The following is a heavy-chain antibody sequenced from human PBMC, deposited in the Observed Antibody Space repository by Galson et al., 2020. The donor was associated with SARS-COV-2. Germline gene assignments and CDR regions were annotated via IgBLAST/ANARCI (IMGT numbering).Heavy chain of an antibody. D-gene: IGHD3-16*01. CDR2: IFYSGST. J-gene: IGHJ4*02. Sequence: SETLSLTCTVSGGSISSDDSYWSWIRQHPGKGLEWIGYIFYSGSTYYSPSFKSRVTMSLDTSKNQFSLNLNVVTAAATAVYYCASGLGGDYWGPGTLVTVYS. CDR3: ASGLGGDY. CDR1: GGSISSDDSY. V-gene: IGHV4-31*03.